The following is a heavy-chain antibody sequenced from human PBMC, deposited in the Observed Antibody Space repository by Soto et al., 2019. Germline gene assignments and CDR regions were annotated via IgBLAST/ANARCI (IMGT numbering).Heavy chain of an antibody. CDR2: ISYDGSNK. CDR1: GFTFSSYG. V-gene: IGHV3-30*03. Sequence: GGSLRLSCAASGFTFSSYGMHWVRQAPGKGLEWVAVISYDGSNKYYADSVKGRFTISRDNSKNQFSLRLNSVTAADTAEYYCATQTTFEGIIAANVFDIWGQGTMVTVSS. J-gene: IGHJ3*02. D-gene: IGHD3-16*02. CDR3: ATQTTFEGIIAANVFDI.